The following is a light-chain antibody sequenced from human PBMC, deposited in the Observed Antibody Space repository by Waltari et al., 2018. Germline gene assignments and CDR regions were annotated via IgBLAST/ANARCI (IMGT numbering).Light chain of an antibody. Sequence: QSALTQPASVSGSPGQSITISYTGTRSDVGGYNYVSWYQPHPGKAPHLMLYDVSKRPSGVSNRFSGAKSGNTASLTISGLQAEDEADYYCSSYTSSSTVVFGGGTKLTVL. V-gene: IGLV2-14*01. CDR1: RSDVGGYNY. CDR2: DVS. J-gene: IGLJ2*01. CDR3: SSYTSSSTVV.